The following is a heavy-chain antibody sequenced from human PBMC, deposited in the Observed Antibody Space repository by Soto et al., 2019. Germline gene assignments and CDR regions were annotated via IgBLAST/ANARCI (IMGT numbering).Heavy chain of an antibody. J-gene: IGHJ4*02. D-gene: IGHD6-19*01. CDR3: AKDGRGGGSLLGY. CDR1: GGSISSGGYY. CDR2: IYYSGST. Sequence: SETLSLTCTVSGGSISSGGYYWSWIRQHPGKGLEWIGYIYYSGSTYYNPSLKSRVTISVDTSKNQFSLKLSSVTAADTAVYYGAKDGRGGGSLLGYWGQGTLVTVSS. V-gene: IGHV4-31*03.